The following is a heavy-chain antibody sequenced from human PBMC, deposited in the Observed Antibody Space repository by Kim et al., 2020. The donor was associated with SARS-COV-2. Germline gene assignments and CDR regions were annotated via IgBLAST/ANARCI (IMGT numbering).Heavy chain of an antibody. CDR3: ARDRGGGESPCGY. CDR2: IKGDGSKQ. D-gene: IGHD3-10*01. CDR1: GFTFSTYW. V-gene: IGHV3-7*01. Sequence: GGSLRLSCAASGFTFSTYWMNWVRQAPGKGLEWVAKIKGDGSKQDYVDSVKGRFTISRDNAKNSLYLQMDNLRAEATAVYYCARDRGGGESPCGYWGQGT. J-gene: IGHJ4*02.